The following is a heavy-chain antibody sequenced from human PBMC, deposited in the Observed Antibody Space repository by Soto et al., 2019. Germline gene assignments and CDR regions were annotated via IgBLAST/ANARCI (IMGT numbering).Heavy chain of an antibody. CDR3: ARINAYHIDS. CDR2: SYHSGAT. CDR1: VGSISSSNW. D-gene: IGHD3-16*01. Sequence: PSETLSLTCAFSVGSISSSNWWSWVRQPPGKGLEWIGESYHSGATNYNPSLKSRVTISVDKSKKYFSLRLSSVTAADTAVHYCARINAYHIDSWGQGTLVIVSS. J-gene: IGHJ4*02. V-gene: IGHV4-4*02.